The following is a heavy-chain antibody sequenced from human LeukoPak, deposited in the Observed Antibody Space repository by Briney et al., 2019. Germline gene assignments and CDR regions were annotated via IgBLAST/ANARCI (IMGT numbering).Heavy chain of an antibody. Sequence: SETLSLTCAVYGGSLSGYYWSWIRQPPGKGLEWIGEINHSGSTNYNPSLKRRVTISVDTSKNQFSLKLSSVTAADTAVYYCARLGVRGVKRGYYYYMDVWGKGTTVTISS. CDR3: ARLGVRGVKRGYYYYMDV. D-gene: IGHD3-10*01. V-gene: IGHV4-34*01. J-gene: IGHJ6*03. CDR2: INHSGST. CDR1: GGSLSGYY.